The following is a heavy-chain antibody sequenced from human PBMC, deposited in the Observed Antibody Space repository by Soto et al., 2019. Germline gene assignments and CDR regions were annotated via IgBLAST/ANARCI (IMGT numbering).Heavy chain of an antibody. CDR3: AGDSLPMAVAAPDN. CDR2: IGAYNGNT. V-gene: IGHV1-18*01. J-gene: IGHJ4*02. CDR1: GYSFRNYG. Sequence: QVQLVQSGAEVKKPGASVKVSCQSSGYSFRNYGITWVRQAPGQGLEWMGWIGAYNGNTNYAQKFQGRVTMTTDTPTVKAYLELRSLRSDDTAVYYCAGDSLPMAVAAPDNWGQVTLVTASA. D-gene: IGHD2-15*01.